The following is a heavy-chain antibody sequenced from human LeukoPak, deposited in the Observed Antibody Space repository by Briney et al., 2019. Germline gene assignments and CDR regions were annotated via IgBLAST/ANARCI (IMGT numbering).Heavy chain of an antibody. D-gene: IGHD2-15*01. V-gene: IGHV3-72*01. CDR3: VRWLSGSSG. Sequence: GGSLRLSCAASGYIFSDHYIDWVRQAPGKGLEWVGHTKNKVNKYATEYAASVKGRFTISRDDSRNSVYLQMNSLKTEDTAVYYCVRWLSGSSGWGQGTLVTVSS. CDR2: TKNKVNKYAT. CDR1: GYIFSDHY. J-gene: IGHJ4*02.